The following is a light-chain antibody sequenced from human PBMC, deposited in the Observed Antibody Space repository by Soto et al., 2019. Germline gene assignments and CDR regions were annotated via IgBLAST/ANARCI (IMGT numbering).Light chain of an antibody. CDR2: GVS. V-gene: IGKV3-20*01. CDR3: GQFVSSPPRT. CDR1: QSVGSTF. Sequence: EIVLTQSPGTLSLSPGERATLSCRASQSVGSTFLAWYQQKPGQAPRLLIYGVSTRATGIPDRFSGSWSGTDSTLSISRLEPEDFAVYYCGQFVSSPPRTFGQGTKVDIK. J-gene: IGKJ1*01.